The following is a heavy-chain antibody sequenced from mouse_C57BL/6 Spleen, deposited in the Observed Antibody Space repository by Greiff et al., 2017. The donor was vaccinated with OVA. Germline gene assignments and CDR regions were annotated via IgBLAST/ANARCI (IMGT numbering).Heavy chain of an antibody. J-gene: IGHJ3*01. CDR1: GYAFSRDW. Sequence: QVQLQQSGPELVKPGASVKISCKASGYAFSRDWIHLVKQHPGKGLDGIVLIYPGDGDTNYNGKFKGKATLTADKSSSTAYMQLSSLTSEDSAVYFCARETPWFAYWGQGTLVTVSA. CDR3: ARETPWFAY. V-gene: IGHV1-82*01. CDR2: IYPGDGDT.